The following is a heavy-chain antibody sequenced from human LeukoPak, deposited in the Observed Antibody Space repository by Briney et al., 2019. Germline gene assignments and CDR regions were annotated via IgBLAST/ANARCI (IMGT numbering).Heavy chain of an antibody. D-gene: IGHD6-6*01. CDR1: GFTFSSYA. CDR3: ARGYRIAARPAFNI. V-gene: IGHV3-30-3*01. Sequence: QPGRSLRLSCAASGFTFSSYAMHWVRQAPGKGLEWVAVISYDGSNKYYADSVKGRFTISRDNSKNTLYLQMNSLRAEDTAVYYCARGYRIAARPAFNIWGQGTMVTVSS. J-gene: IGHJ3*02. CDR2: ISYDGSNK.